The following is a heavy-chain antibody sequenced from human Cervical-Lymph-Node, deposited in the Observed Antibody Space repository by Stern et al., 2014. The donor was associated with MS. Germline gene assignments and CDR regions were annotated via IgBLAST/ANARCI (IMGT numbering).Heavy chain of an antibody. J-gene: IGHJ4*02. Sequence: QVQLVQSGAEVKRPASSVKVSCKTSGGSLSTLDISWVRQAPGQGLEWVGEIMPLLGTAHYAQKFKGRLTITADDSTSTVYMELSSLKSEDTAIYFCARHQAGIAANWGQGTLVTVTS. V-gene: IGHV1-69*19. D-gene: IGHD6-13*01. CDR3: ARHQAGIAAN. CDR1: GGSLSTLD. CDR2: IMPLLGTA.